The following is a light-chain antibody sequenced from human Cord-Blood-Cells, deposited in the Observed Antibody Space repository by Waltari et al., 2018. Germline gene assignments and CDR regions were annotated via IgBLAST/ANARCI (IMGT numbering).Light chain of an antibody. CDR2: QDS. Sequence: SYELTQPPSVSVSPGQTASITCSGDKLGDKYACWYQQKPGQSPVLVIYQDSRRPSGLLGRFSGSNSSSTATLPSSWTQVLDVAYYHCRAGAGSIVVFEGGTKRTVL. V-gene: IGLV3-1*01. J-gene: IGLJ2*01. CDR1: KLGDKY. CDR3: RAGAGSIVV.